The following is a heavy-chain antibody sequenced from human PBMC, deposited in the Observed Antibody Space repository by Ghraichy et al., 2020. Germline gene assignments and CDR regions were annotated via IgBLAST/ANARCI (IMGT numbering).Heavy chain of an antibody. D-gene: IGHD4-17*01. CDR1: GFTFSSYA. J-gene: IGHJ3*02. CDR3: ASHPYSYGDPEGDAFDI. Sequence: GGSLRLSCAASGFTFSSYAMSWVRQAPGKGLEWVSAISGSGGSTYYADSVKGRFTISRDNSKNTLYLQMNSLRAEDTAVYYCASHPYSYGDPEGDAFDIWGQGTMVTVSS. V-gene: IGHV3-23*01. CDR2: ISGSGGST.